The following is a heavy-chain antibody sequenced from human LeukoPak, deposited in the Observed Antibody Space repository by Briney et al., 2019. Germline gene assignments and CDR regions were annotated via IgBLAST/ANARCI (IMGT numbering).Heavy chain of an antibody. V-gene: IGHV1-2*06. CDR3: ARGIAVAGDLIDY. CDR1: GYTFTGYY. Sequence: ASVKVSCKASGYTFTGYYMHWVRQAPGQGLEWMGRINSNSADTNYAQKFQGRVTMTRDTSISTAYMELSRLRSDDTAVYYCARGIAVAGDLIDYWGQGTLVTVSS. J-gene: IGHJ4*02. D-gene: IGHD6-19*01. CDR2: INSNSADT.